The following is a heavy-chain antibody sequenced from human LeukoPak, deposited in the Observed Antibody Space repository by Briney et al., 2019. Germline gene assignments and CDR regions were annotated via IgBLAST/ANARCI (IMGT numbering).Heavy chain of an antibody. Sequence: SETLSLTCTVSGGSISSYYWSWLRQPPGKGLEWIGYIYYSGSTNYNPSLKNRVTISVDTSKNQFSLKLSSVTAADTAVYYCAREVAVAGTIDYWGQGTLVTVPS. J-gene: IGHJ4*02. V-gene: IGHV4-59*01. CDR2: IYYSGST. CDR1: GGSISSYY. D-gene: IGHD6-19*01. CDR3: AREVAVAGTIDY.